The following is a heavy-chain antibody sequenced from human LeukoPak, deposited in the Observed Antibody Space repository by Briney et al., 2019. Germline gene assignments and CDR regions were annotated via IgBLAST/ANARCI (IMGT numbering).Heavy chain of an antibody. CDR3: AKDQARYSTGWNGGGFDS. V-gene: IGHV3-23*01. CDR2: VSASGGSV. J-gene: IGHJ4*02. D-gene: IGHD6-19*01. Sequence: GGSLSLSCAASEFTFSTYTMNWVRQAPGKGLEWVSGVSASGGSVYYADSVQGRFTISRDNSKNTLYLQMNSLRVEDTALYYCAKDQARYSTGWNGGGFDSWGQGTLVTVSS. CDR1: EFTFSTYT.